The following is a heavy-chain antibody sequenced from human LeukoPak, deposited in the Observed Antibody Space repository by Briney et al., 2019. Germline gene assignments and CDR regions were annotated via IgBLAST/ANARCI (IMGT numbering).Heavy chain of an antibody. J-gene: IGHJ4*02. CDR1: GFTFSRYS. CDR2: INSDGSTT. Sequence: PGGSLRLSCAASGFTFSRYSMHWVRQAPGKGLVWVSRINSDGSTTSYAGSVRGRFTISRDNAKNTLYLQMNSLRAEDTAVYYCASDGVVVAGNQFDYWGQGTLVTVSS. D-gene: IGHD6-19*01. CDR3: ASDGVVVAGNQFDY. V-gene: IGHV3-74*01.